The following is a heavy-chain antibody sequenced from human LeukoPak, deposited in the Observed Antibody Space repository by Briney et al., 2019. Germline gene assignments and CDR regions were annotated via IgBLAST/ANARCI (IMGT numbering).Heavy chain of an antibody. J-gene: IGHJ6*02. D-gene: IGHD3-16*01. Sequence: SGTLSLTCTVSGGSISGHYWTWIRQPPGKGLEWIGQIHYSGRPDYNPSLKSRVTISVDTSKNQLSLKVTSVTGADTAVYYCARLGVDYDMDVWGQGTTVTVSS. CDR3: ARLGVDYDMDV. CDR1: GGSISGHY. CDR2: IHYSGRP. V-gene: IGHV4-59*11.